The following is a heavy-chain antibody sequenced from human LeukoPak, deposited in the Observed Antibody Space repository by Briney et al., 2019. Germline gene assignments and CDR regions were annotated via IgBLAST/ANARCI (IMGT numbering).Heavy chain of an antibody. J-gene: IGHJ4*02. Sequence: GGSLRLSCAASGFTFSSYCMNWVRQAPGKGLEWVSSISSSGSYIYYADSVKGRFTISRANAKNSLYLQTNSLRAEDTAVYYCARDDSRYGSGRGSYWGQETLVTVPS. CDR1: GFTFSSYC. CDR2: ISSSGSYI. CDR3: ARDDSRYGSGRGSY. V-gene: IGHV3-21*06. D-gene: IGHD3-10*01.